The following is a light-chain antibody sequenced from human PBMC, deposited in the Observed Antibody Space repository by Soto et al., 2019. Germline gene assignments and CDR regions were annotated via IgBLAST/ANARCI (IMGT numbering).Light chain of an antibody. CDR2: KAS. CDR3: QQYNNCPYT. J-gene: IGKJ2*01. CDR1: QNINRW. V-gene: IGKV1-5*03. Sequence: DIQMTQSPSTLSASVRDKVTITCRASQNINRWLAWYQQKPGKAPKLLIYKASTLESGVPSRFSGGGSGTEFTLTVSSLQPDDSATYYCQQYNNCPYTFGQGTKLEI.